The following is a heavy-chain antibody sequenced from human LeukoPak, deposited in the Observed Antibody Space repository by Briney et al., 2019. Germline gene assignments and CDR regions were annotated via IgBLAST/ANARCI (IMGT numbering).Heavy chain of an antibody. Sequence: ASVKVSCKASGYTFTGYYMHWVRQAPGQGLEWMGRINPNSGGTNYAQKFQGRVTMTRDTSISTAYMELSRLRSDDTAVYYCARDYGSGCYDWYFDLWGRGTRSLSPQ. CDR3: ARDYGSGCYDWYFDL. V-gene: IGHV1-2*06. J-gene: IGHJ2*01. CDR2: INPNSGGT. D-gene: IGHD6-19*01. CDR1: GYTFTGYY.